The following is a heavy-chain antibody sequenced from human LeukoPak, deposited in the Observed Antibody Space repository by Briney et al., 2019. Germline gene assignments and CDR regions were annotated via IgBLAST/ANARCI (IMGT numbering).Heavy chain of an antibody. CDR1: GYTFTSYG. V-gene: IGHV1-18*01. CDR2: ISAYNGNT. Sequence: ASVKVSCKASGYTFTSYGISWVRQAPGQGLEWMGWISAYNGNTNYAQKLQGRATMTTDTSTSTAYMELRSLRSDDTAVYYCAREDCSSTSCFPPSAYWGQGTLVTVSS. CDR3: AREDCSSTSCFPPSAY. D-gene: IGHD2-2*01. J-gene: IGHJ4*02.